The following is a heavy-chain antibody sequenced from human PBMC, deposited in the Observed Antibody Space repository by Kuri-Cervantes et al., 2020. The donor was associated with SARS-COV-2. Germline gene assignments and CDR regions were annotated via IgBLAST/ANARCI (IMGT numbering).Heavy chain of an antibody. D-gene: IGHD3-22*01. CDR2: IYYNGST. V-gene: IGHV4-30-4*01. J-gene: IGHJ4*02. CDR1: GGSISSGDYY. Sequence: SETLSLTCTVSGGSISSGDYYWSWIRQPPGKGLEWIGYIYYNGSTYYNPSLKSRVTISVDRSKNQFSLKLSSVTAADTAVYYCARDGNYDSSGYFDYWGQGTLVTVSS. CDR3: ARDGNYDSSGYFDY.